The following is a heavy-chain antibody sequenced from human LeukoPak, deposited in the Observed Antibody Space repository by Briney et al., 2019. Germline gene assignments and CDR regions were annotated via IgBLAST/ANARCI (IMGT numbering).Heavy chain of an antibody. V-gene: IGHV4-39*01. CDR2: IYHSGST. Sequence: PSETLSLTCTVSGGSISSSSYYWGWIRQPPGKGLEWIGSIYHSGSTYYNPSLKSRVTISVDTSKNQFSLKLSSVTAADTAVYYCARTGYSYGHAIDYWGQGTLVTVSS. D-gene: IGHD5-18*01. CDR1: GGSISSSSYY. J-gene: IGHJ4*02. CDR3: ARTGYSYGHAIDY.